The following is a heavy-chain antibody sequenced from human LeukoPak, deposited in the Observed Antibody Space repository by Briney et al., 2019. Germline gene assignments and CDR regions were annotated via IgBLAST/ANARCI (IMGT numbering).Heavy chain of an antibody. J-gene: IGHJ4*02. CDR2: ISVSGNT. D-gene: IGHD2-21*01. Sequence: PGGSLRLSCAASGFTLSSYAMSWVRQAPGKGLEWVSAISVSGNTYHADSVKGRFTISRDSSKNTLYLQMNRLRAEDAAVYYCAKAPVTTCSGAYCYPFDYWGQGTLATVSS. CDR3: AKAPVTTCSGAYCYPFDY. V-gene: IGHV3-23*01. CDR1: GFTLSSYA.